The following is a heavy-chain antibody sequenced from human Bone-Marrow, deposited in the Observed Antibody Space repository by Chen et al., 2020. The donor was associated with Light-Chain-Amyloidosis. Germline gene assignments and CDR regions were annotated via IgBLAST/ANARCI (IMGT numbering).Heavy chain of an antibody. D-gene: IGHD5-12*01. CDR2: LYNTGTI. J-gene: IGHJ4*02. Sequence: QVAETGGGLFQPGGSLRLSCIASGFFVNASYFSWVRQAPGKGLEWVSVLYNTGTIYYADSVRGRFTISGDRSKNMXXXXXXXXRVEDTATYYCASWLQNAFELWGQGTPVTVSS. V-gene: IGHV3-53*02. CDR3: ASWLQNAFEL. CDR1: GFFVNASY.